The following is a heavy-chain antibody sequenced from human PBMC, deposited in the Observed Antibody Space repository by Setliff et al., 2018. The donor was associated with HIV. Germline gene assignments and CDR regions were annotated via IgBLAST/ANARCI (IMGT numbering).Heavy chain of an antibody. J-gene: IGHJ6*02. CDR1: GYPFLHYG. D-gene: IGHD3-10*01. CDR2: IRAYNDYT. V-gene: IGHV1-18*01. Sequence: ASVQVSCKASGYPFLHYGLSWVRQAPRQGLEWMVWIRAYNDYTNYEQSLQGRVRMTTAPSTRTAYMELRSLRPNDTAVYYCARGGYYSGSGLNYHYYGLDVWGQGTTVTVSS. CDR3: ARGGYYSGSGLNYHYYGLDV.